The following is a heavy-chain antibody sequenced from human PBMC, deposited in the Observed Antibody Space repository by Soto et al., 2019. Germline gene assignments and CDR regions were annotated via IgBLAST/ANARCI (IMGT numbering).Heavy chain of an antibody. CDR1: GFTFSNAW. J-gene: IGHJ6*02. D-gene: IGHD4-4*01. Sequence: EVELVESGGGLVKPGGSLRLSCAASGFTFSNAWMNWVRQAPGKGLEWVSRIKSKTDDGTTDYAAPVKGRFTISRDDSKNTLYLQMNSLKTEDTAVYYCTTNHDYRIYYYYYGMDVWGQGTTVTVSS. CDR2: IKSKTDDGTT. V-gene: IGHV3-15*07. CDR3: TTNHDYRIYYYYYGMDV.